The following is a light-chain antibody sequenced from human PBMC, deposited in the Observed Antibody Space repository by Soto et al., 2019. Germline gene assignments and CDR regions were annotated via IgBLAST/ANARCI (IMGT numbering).Light chain of an antibody. Sequence: DIQMTQSPSSLSASVGDRVTITCRASQSISNFLNWYQQKPGKAPKLLIYAASSLQSGVPSTFSGSRSETDFTLTISSLQPQDFATYYCQQSYSTPSTFGPGTTVDI. CDR2: AAS. V-gene: IGKV1-39*01. J-gene: IGKJ3*01. CDR1: QSISNF. CDR3: QQSYSTPST.